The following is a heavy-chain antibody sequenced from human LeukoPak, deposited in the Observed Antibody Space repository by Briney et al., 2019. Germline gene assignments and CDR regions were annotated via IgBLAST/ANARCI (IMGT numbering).Heavy chain of an antibody. CDR3: ARGSASGTPGYFQH. D-gene: IGHD6-13*01. J-gene: IGHJ1*01. V-gene: IGHV1-18*04. Sequence: ASVKVSCKASGYTFSSYDVSWVRQAPGQGLGWMGWINTYNGHKKYAQKVQGRVTMTTDSSTSTAYMELRSLTSDDTALYYCARGSASGTPGYFQHWGQGTLVTVSS. CDR2: INTYNGHK. CDR1: GYTFSSYD.